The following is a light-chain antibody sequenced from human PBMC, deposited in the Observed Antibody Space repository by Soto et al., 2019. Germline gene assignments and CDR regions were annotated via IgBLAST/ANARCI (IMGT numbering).Light chain of an antibody. J-gene: IGKJ2*01. CDR1: QDIRKY. V-gene: IGKV1-27*01. Sequence: DIQMTQSPTPLSTSVGDRVTTTCRASQDIRKYVAWYQQRPGRVPKFLIFGAVTLQSGVPSRFSGSGSGTNFTLIFSSLQPDDFATYYCQQYSSYSYTFGQGTKVDIK. CDR2: GAV. CDR3: QQYSSYSYT.